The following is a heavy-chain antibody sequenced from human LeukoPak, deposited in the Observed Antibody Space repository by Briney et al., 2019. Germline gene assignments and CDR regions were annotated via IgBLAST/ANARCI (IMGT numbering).Heavy chain of an antibody. CDR2: IIPIFGTA. V-gene: IGHV1-69*01. D-gene: IGHD2-2*01. J-gene: IGHJ4*02. Sequence: RASVKVSCKASGGTFSSYAISWVRQAPGQGLEWMGGIIPIFGTANYAQKFQGRVTITADESTSTAYMELSSLRSEDTAVYYCARSYCSSTSCYAGSFWEFDYWGQGTLVTVSS. CDR3: ARSYCSSTSCYAGSFWEFDY. CDR1: GGTFSSYA.